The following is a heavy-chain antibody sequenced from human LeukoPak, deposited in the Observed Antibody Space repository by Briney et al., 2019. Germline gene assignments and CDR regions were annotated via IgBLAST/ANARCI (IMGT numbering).Heavy chain of an antibody. CDR1: GFTFSSYW. CDR3: ARSPQYGGDYVVFDY. J-gene: IGHJ4*02. CDR2: IKQDGSEK. D-gene: IGHD4-23*01. V-gene: IGHV3-7*05. Sequence: PGGSLRLSCAASGFTFSSYWMSWVRQAPGKGLEWVANIKQDGSEKYYVDSVKGRFTISRDNAKNSPYLQMNSLRAEDTAVYYCARSPQYGGDYVVFDYWGQGTLVTVSP.